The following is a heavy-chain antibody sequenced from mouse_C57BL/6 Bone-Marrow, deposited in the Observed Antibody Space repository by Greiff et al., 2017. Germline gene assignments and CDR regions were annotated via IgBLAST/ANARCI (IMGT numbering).Heavy chain of an antibody. V-gene: IGHV1-54*01. D-gene: IGHD1-1*01. CDR1: GYAFTNYL. CDR3: ARKQLLGSGWFAY. Sequence: VQLQQSGAELVRPGPSVKVSCKASGYAFTNYLIEWVKQRPGQGLEWIGVINPGSGGTNYNEKFKGKATLTADKSSSTAYMQISSLTSEDAAVYFCARKQLLGSGWFAYWGQGTLVTVSA. J-gene: IGHJ3*01. CDR2: INPGSGGT.